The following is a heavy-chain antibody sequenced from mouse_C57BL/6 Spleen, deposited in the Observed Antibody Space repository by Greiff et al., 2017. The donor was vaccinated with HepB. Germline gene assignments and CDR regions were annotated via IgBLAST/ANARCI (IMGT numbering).Heavy chain of an antibody. CDR3: ARHYYGSSSYFDY. V-gene: IGHV5-6*01. Sequence: EVKLVESGGDLVKPGGSLKLSCAASGFTFSSYGMSWVRQTPDKRLEWVATISSGGSYTYYPDSVKGRFTISRDNAKNTLYLQMSSLKSEDTAMYYCARHYYGSSSYFDYWGQGTTLTVSS. J-gene: IGHJ2*01. D-gene: IGHD1-1*01. CDR2: ISSGGSYT. CDR1: GFTFSSYG.